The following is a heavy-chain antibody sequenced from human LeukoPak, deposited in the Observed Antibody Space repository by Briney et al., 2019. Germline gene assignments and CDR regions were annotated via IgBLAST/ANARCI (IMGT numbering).Heavy chain of an antibody. CDR1: GGSGGSISSSNY. Sequence: SGTLSLTCAVSGGSGGSISSSNYWSWVRQPPGKGLEWIGEIYHSGSTNYNPSLKSRVTISVDKSKNQFSLKLNSVTAADTAVYYCARGGEVGATTFDCWGQGTLVTVSS. D-gene: IGHD1-26*01. J-gene: IGHJ4*02. V-gene: IGHV4-4*02. CDR3: ARGGEVGATTFDC. CDR2: IYHSGST.